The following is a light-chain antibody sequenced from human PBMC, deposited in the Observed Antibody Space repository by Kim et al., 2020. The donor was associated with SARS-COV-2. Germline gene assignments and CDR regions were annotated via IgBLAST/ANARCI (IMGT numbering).Light chain of an antibody. CDR2: DAT. J-gene: IGKJ1*01. CDR3: QQSNNWPPLT. Sequence: SPGERATPSCRASQTINNRLVWYQHKPGQAPRLLIYDATTRATGIPARFIGSGSETDFTLTISNLQSEDFAVYYCQQSNNWPPLTFGQGTKVDIK. V-gene: IGKV3-15*01. CDR1: QTINNR.